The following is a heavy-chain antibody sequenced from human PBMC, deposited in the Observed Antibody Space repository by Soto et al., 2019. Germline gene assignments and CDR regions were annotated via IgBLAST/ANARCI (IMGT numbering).Heavy chain of an antibody. Sequence: ASVKVSCKASGYTFTNYGISWVRQAPGQGLEWMGWINTYNGNTNHAQKLQGRVTMTTDTSTSTAYVELRSLRSEDTAVYYCARAVAVAADFDYWGQGTLVTVSS. J-gene: IGHJ4*02. D-gene: IGHD6-19*01. CDR1: GYTFTNYG. V-gene: IGHV1-18*01. CDR3: ARAVAVAADFDY. CDR2: INTYNGNT.